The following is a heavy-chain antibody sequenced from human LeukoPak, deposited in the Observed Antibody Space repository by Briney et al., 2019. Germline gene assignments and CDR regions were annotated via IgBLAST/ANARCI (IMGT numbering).Heavy chain of an antibody. CDR2: IYNSGRT. CDR3: ARGWVGATTFGAFDI. D-gene: IGHD1-26*01. CDR1: GGSISDYH. V-gene: IGHV4-59*01. J-gene: IGHJ3*02. Sequence: SETLSLTCTVSGGSISDYHWSWIRQPPGKGLEYIGYIYNSGRTFYNPSLKSRVTISADTSKKQFSLKLTSVTAADTAVYYCARGWVGATTFGAFDIWGQGTMVTVSS.